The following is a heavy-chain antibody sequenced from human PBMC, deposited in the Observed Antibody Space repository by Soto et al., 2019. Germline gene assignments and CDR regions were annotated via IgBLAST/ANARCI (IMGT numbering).Heavy chain of an antibody. Sequence: HPGGSLRLSCATSGFTFSTYAMSWVRQAPGKGLEWVSLIDGSGSGTYYADSVKGRFTISRDNSKNTLYLQVNSLRLEDTALYYCAKNRGGPYSPSEYWGQGTLVIVSS. CDR2: IDGSGSGT. CDR3: AKNRGGPYSPSEY. J-gene: IGHJ4*02. V-gene: IGHV3-23*01. D-gene: IGHD1-26*01. CDR1: GFTFSTYA.